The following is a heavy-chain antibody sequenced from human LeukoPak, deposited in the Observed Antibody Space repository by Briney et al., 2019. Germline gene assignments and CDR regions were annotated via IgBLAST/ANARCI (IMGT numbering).Heavy chain of an antibody. V-gene: IGHV4-30-4*08. J-gene: IGHJ4*02. CDR2: IQYSGST. Sequence: PQTLSLTCTVSGGSISSGDYYWSWIRQPPGKGLEWIGYIQYSGSTYYNPSLKSRVTISIDTSKNQFSLKLSSVTAADTAVYYCARVGEPTVVFDYWGQGTLVTVSS. CDR1: GGSISSGDYY. D-gene: IGHD4-23*01. CDR3: ARVGEPTVVFDY.